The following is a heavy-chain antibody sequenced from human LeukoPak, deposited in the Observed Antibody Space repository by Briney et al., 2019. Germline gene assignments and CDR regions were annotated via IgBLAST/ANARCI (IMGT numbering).Heavy chain of an antibody. D-gene: IGHD3-22*01. J-gene: IGHJ4*02. CDR1: GGSISSYY. V-gene: IGHV4-4*07. CDR3: ARYYYDSSGYYAIDY. Sequence: KPSETLSLTCTVSGGSISSYYWSWIRQPARKGLEWIGRIYTSGSTNYNPSLKSRVTISVDTSKNQFSLKLSSVTAADTAVYYCARYYYDSSGYYAIDYWGQGALVTVSS. CDR2: IYTSGST.